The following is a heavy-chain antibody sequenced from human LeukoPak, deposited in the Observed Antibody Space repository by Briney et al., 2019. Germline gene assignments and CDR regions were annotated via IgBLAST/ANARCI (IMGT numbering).Heavy chain of an antibody. CDR1: GFTFSRYW. Sequence: GGSLRLSCAASGFTFSRYWMNWVRQAPGKGLEWVAKISRDESEIYYLDSVKGRFTISRDNAKNSMYLQMNSLRAEDTAVYYCVCFGSSGSWGQGTLVTVSS. D-gene: IGHD6-19*01. CDR2: ISRDESEI. V-gene: IGHV3-7*01. J-gene: IGHJ4*02. CDR3: VCFGSSGS.